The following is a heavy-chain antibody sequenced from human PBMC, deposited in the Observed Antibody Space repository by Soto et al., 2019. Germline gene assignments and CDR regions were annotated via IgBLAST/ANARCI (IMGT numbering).Heavy chain of an antibody. CDR2: INHRGNT. CDR3: ARVDDY. J-gene: IGHJ4*02. V-gene: IGHV4-34*01. Sequence: QVQLPLWGAGLLKPSETLSLTCAVYGGSFSDYYWSWIRQPPGKGLEWIGEINHRGNTKYNPSLESRVTISVDTSKNQFSLKLSSVTAADTAVYYCARVDDYWGQGTLVTVSS. CDR1: GGSFSDYY.